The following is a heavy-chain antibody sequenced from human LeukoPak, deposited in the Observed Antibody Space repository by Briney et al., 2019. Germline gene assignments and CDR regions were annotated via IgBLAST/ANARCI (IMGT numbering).Heavy chain of an antibody. Sequence: GASVKVSCKASGYTFTSYAMNWVRQAPGQGLEWMGWINPNSGGTNYAQKFQGRVTMTRDTSINTAYMELNSLRSDDTAVYYCASFEVGAWGQGTLVTVSS. CDR1: GYTFTSYA. D-gene: IGHD3-10*01. V-gene: IGHV1-2*02. J-gene: IGHJ5*02. CDR2: INPNSGGT. CDR3: ASFEVGA.